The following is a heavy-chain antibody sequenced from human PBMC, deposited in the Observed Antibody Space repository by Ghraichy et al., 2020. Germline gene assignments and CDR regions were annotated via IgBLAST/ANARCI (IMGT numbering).Heavy chain of an antibody. D-gene: IGHD3-16*01. CDR3: AREGGERGPYYYGMDV. V-gene: IGHV3-7*01. CDR1: GFTFSSYW. Sequence: GESLNISCAASGFTFSSYWMSWVRQAPGKGLEWVANIKQDGSEKYYVDSVKGRFTISRDNAKNSLYLQMNSLRAEDTAVYYCAREGGERGPYYYGMDVWGQGTTVTVSS. CDR2: IKQDGSEK. J-gene: IGHJ6*02.